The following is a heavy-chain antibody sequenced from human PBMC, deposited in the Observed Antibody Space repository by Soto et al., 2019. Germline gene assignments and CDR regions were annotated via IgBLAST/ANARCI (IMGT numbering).Heavy chain of an antibody. J-gene: IGHJ4*02. CDR2: ISGSGGST. CDR1: GFTFSSYA. D-gene: IGHD3-9*01. Sequence: GGSLRLSCAASGFTFSSYAMSWVRQAPGKGLEWVSAISGSGGSTYYADSVKGRFTISRDNSKNTLYLQMNSLRAEDTAVYYCAKDYYDILTGYSHFDYWGQGTLVTVSS. V-gene: IGHV3-23*01. CDR3: AKDYYDILTGYSHFDY.